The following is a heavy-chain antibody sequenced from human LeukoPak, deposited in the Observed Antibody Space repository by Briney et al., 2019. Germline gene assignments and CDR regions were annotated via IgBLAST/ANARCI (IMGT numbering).Heavy chain of an antibody. V-gene: IGHV4-39*01. Sequence: SETLSLTCTVSGGSISSRSFYWGWIRQPPGKGLEWIGSIHYSGSTYYNASLNSRVTISVDTSKNQFSLKLSSVSAADTAVYCCARGASTGGGGHAAFDIWGQGTMVTVS. CDR2: IHYSGST. J-gene: IGHJ3*02. CDR3: ARGASTGGGGHAAFDI. D-gene: IGHD1-1*01. CDR1: GGSISSRSFY.